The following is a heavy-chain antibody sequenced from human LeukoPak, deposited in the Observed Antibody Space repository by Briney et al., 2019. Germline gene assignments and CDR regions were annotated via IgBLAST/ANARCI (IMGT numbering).Heavy chain of an antibody. D-gene: IGHD6-13*01. CDR2: IYYSGST. V-gene: IGHV4-39*07. Sequence: PSETLSLTCTVSGGSISSYYWGWIRQPPGKGLEWIGSIYYSGSTYYNPSLKSRVTISVDTSKNQFSLKLSSVTAADTAVYYCARDNRLGYSSSWPGDNWFDPWGQGTLVTVSS. J-gene: IGHJ5*02. CDR1: GGSISSYY. CDR3: ARDNRLGYSSSWPGDNWFDP.